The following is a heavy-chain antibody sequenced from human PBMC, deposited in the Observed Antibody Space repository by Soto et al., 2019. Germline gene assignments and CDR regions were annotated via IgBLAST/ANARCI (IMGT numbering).Heavy chain of an antibody. CDR1: GGSISSSSYY. D-gene: IGHD6-13*01. Sequence: SETLSLTCTVSGGSISSSSYYWGWIRQPPGKGLEWIGSIYYSGSTYYNPSLKSRVTISVDTSKNQFSLKLSSVTAADTAVYYCARRIAAAAKPPDDAFDIWGQGTMVTVSS. V-gene: IGHV4-39*01. CDR3: ARRIAAAAKPPDDAFDI. J-gene: IGHJ3*02. CDR2: IYYSGST.